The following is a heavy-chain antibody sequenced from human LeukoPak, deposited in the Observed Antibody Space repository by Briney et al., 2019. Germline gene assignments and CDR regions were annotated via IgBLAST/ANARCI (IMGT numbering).Heavy chain of an antibody. J-gene: IGHJ1*01. D-gene: IGHD4-23*01. CDR1: GGTFSSYT. CDR2: IIPILGIA. Sequence: ASVKVSCKASGGTFSSYTISWVRQAPGQGLEWMGRIIPILGIANYAQKFQGRVTITADKSTSAAYMELSSLRSEDTAVYYCAPDYGGNSDAEYFQQWGQGTLVTVSS. CDR3: APDYGGNSDAEYFQQ. V-gene: IGHV1-69*02.